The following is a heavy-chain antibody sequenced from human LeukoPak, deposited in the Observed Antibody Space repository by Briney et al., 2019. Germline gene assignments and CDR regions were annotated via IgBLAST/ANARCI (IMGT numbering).Heavy chain of an antibody. D-gene: IGHD3-10*01. V-gene: IGHV3-30-3*01. CDR2: ISYDGDNK. J-gene: IGHJ4*02. Sequence: PGRSLRLSRAASGFTLSSYDMNWVRQAPGKGLEWVAVISYDGDNKYYADSVKGRFSISRDNSKNILYLQMNSLRADDTAVYYCARDLTMVRGALEYWGQGTLVTVSS. CDR3: ARDLTMVRGALEY. CDR1: GFTLSSYD.